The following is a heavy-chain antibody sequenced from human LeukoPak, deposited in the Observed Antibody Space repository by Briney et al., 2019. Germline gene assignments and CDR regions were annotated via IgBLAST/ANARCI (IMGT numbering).Heavy chain of an antibody. CDR3: AREFYDNAFDI. Sequence: SETLSLTCAVYGGSFSGYYWGWIRQPPGKGLEWIGEINHSGSTNYNPSLKSRVTISVDTSKNQFSLKLSSVTAADTAVYYCAREFYDNAFDIWGQGTMVTVSS. CDR2: INHSGST. D-gene: IGHD3-22*01. J-gene: IGHJ3*02. CDR1: GGSFSGYY. V-gene: IGHV4-34*01.